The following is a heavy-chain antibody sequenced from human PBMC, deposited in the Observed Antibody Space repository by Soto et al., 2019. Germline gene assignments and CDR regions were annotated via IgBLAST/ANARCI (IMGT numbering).Heavy chain of an antibody. CDR1: GYTFTGYD. CDR3: AGEKVGTTGIDF. Sequence: QAQLVQSGAEVKKPGASVKVSCKASGYTFTGYDINWVRQATGQGLEWMGWMNPNSGNTGYAQNFQGRVTMTRDNFITTAYIELTSLRDDDSAVYYCAGEKVGTTGIDFWGQGTLVTVSS. CDR2: MNPNSGNT. J-gene: IGHJ4*02. V-gene: IGHV1-8*01. D-gene: IGHD1-26*01.